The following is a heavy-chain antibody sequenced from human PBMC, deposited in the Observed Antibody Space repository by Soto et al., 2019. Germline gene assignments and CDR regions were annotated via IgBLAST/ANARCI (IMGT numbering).Heavy chain of an antibody. CDR3: ARDRVESGYPEYFQH. J-gene: IGHJ1*01. Sequence: EVQLVESGGGLIQPGGSLRLSCAASGFTVSSNYMSWVRQAPGKGLEWVSVIYSGGSTYYADSVKGRFTISRDNSKNTRYLQMNILRAEDTAVYYCARDRVESGYPEYFQHWGQGTLVTVSS. V-gene: IGHV3-53*01. CDR1: GFTVSSNY. CDR2: IYSGGST. D-gene: IGHD3-22*01.